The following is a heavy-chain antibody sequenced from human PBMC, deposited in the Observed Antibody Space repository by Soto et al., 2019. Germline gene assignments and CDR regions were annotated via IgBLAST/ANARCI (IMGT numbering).Heavy chain of an antibody. J-gene: IGHJ4*02. V-gene: IGHV1-18*01. CDR1: GYTFSSYG. Sequence: QVQLVQSGAEVKKPGASVKVSCKASGYTFSSYGISWVRQAPGQGLEWMGWISAYNGNTEYAQKVQGRVTMTTDTSTSTAYMELRSLRSDDTAVYYCVRDAGSSGWDWGFDYWGQGTLVTVFS. D-gene: IGHD6-19*01. CDR2: ISAYNGNT. CDR3: VRDAGSSGWDWGFDY.